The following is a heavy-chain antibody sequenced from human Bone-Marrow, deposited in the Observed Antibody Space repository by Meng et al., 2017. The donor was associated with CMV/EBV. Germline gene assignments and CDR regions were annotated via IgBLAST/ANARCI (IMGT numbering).Heavy chain of an antibody. V-gene: IGHV4-59*01. Sequence: GSLRLSCTVSGGSISSYYWSWIRRPPGKGLEWIGYIYYSGSTNYNPSLKSRVTISVDTSKNQFSLKLSSVTAADTAVYYCARVSPTIHYYYYGMDVWGQGTTVTVSS. CDR3: ARVSPTIHYYYYGMDV. J-gene: IGHJ6*02. CDR1: GGSISSYY. CDR2: IYYSGST. D-gene: IGHD2-2*01.